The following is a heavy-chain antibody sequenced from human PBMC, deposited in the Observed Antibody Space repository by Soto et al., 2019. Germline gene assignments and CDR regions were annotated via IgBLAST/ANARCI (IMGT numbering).Heavy chain of an antibody. CDR1: GYTFISSG. J-gene: IGHJ4*02. D-gene: IGHD5-18*01. CDR3: ARDLSRYGVTSGRDY. CDR2: ISPYDGNT. V-gene: IGHV1-18*01. Sequence: QVQLVQSGTEVKKPGASVRVSCKTSGYTFISSGISWVRQAPGQGLEWMGWISPYDGNTHSAQKFQSRVTMTTDTSTGTAYMEVRSLTSDDTAVYYCARDLSRYGVTSGRDYWGQGTLVTVSS.